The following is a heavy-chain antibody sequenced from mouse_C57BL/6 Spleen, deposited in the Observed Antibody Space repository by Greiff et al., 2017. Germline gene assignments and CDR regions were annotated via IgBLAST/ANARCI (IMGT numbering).Heavy chain of an antibody. Sequence: EVMLVESGGGLVKPGGSLKLSCAASGFTFSDSGMHWVRQAPEKGLEWVAYISSGSSTIHYAEKVKGRFTIAWDNAKNTLFLQMTSLRSEDTAMYYCARPDYYDYDWGAWFADWGQGTLVTVSA. CDR2: ISSGSSTI. CDR3: ARPDYYDYDWGAWFAD. V-gene: IGHV5-17*01. D-gene: IGHD2-4*01. CDR1: GFTFSDSG. J-gene: IGHJ3*01.